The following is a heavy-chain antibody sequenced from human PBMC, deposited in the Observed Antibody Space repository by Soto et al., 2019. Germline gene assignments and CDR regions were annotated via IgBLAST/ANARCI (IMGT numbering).Heavy chain of an antibody. J-gene: IGHJ4*02. D-gene: IGHD6-6*01. V-gene: IGHV1-18*04. CDR2: ISAYNGNT. CDR3: ARSGYSSSSPALGSWYYPWDY. CDR1: GYTFTSYG. Sequence: SGKVSCKASGYTFTSYGISWVRQAPGQGLEWMGWISAYNGNTNYAQKLQGRVTMTTDTSTSTAYMELRSLRSDDTAVYYCARSGYSSSSPALGSWYYPWDYWGQGTLVTVSS.